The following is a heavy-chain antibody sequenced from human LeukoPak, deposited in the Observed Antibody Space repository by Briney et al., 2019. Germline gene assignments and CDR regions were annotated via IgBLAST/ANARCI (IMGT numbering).Heavy chain of an antibody. CDR2: INPNSGGT. CDR1: GGTFSSYA. D-gene: IGHD2-15*01. Sequence: ASVKVSCKASGGTFSSYAISWVRQAPGQGLEWMGWINPNSGGTNYAQKFQGRVTMTRDTSISTAYMELSRLRSDDTAVYYCARAGYCGDGGCRGGSAFDVWGQGTMVTVSS. CDR3: ARAGYCGDGGCRGGSAFDV. V-gene: IGHV1-2*02. J-gene: IGHJ3*01.